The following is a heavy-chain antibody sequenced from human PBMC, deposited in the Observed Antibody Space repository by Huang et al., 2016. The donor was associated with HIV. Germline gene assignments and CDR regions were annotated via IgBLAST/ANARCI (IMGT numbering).Heavy chain of an antibody. Sequence: QLQLQESGPGLVKPSETLSLTCTVSGGSISTSGYYWGWTRPPPGQGLAWIGSIYYSGSTSYNPSLKSRVTISVDTSKSQFSLKLSSVTAADTAVYYCARQDTSGWYADPYYFDYWGQRTLVTVSS. CDR3: ARQDTSGWYADPYYFDY. CDR1: GGSISTSGYY. J-gene: IGHJ4*02. D-gene: IGHD6-19*01. V-gene: IGHV4-39*01. CDR2: IYYSGST.